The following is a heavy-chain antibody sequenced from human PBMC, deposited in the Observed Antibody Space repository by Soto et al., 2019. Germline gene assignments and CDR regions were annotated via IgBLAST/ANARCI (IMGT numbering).Heavy chain of an antibody. CDR2: ISYDGSNK. Sequence: PGGSLRLSCAASGFTFSSYAMHWVRQAPGKGLEWVAVISYDGSNKYYADSVKGRFTISRDNSKNTLYLQMNSLRAEDTAVYYCASGEAFDLWGQGTMVTVSS. CDR1: GFTFSSYA. CDR3: ASGEAFDL. J-gene: IGHJ3*01. V-gene: IGHV3-30-3*01.